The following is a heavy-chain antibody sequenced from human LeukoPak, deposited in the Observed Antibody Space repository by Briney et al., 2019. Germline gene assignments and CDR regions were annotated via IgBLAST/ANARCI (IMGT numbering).Heavy chain of an antibody. Sequence: SETLSLTCAVYGGSFSGYYWSWIRQPPGKGLEWIGEINHSGSTNYNPSLKSRVTISVDTSKNQFSLKLSSVTAADTAVYYCARHRDDYVWGSYRYTYYFDYWGQGTLVTVSS. J-gene: IGHJ4*02. CDR1: GGSFSGYY. CDR3: ARHRDDYVWGSYRYTYYFDY. CDR2: INHSGST. V-gene: IGHV4-34*01. D-gene: IGHD3-16*02.